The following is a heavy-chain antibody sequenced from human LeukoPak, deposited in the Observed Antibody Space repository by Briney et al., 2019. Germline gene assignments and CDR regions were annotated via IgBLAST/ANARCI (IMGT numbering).Heavy chain of an antibody. D-gene: IGHD6-13*01. Sequence: ASVKVSCKASGYTFTGYYMHWVRQAPGQGLEWMGWINSNSGGTNYAQKFQGRVTMTRDTSTSTAYMKLSSLRSEDTAVYYCARAPFRQQLDYWGQGTLVTVSS. J-gene: IGHJ4*02. CDR2: INSNSGGT. CDR3: ARAPFRQQLDY. V-gene: IGHV1-2*02. CDR1: GYTFTGYY.